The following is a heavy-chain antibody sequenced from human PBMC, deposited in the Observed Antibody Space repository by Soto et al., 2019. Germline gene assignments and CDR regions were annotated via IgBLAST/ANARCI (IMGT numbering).Heavy chain of an antibody. V-gene: IGHV3-48*02. CDR3: ARIGRDYGSGSYYNEDY. Sequence: GGSLRLSCAASGLTFSSYSMNWVRQAPGKGLEWVSYISSSSSTIYYADSVKGRFTISRDNAKNSLYLQMNSLRDEDTAVYYCARIGRDYGSGSYYNEDYWGQGTLVTVSS. D-gene: IGHD3-10*01. CDR2: ISSSSSTI. CDR1: GLTFSSYS. J-gene: IGHJ4*02.